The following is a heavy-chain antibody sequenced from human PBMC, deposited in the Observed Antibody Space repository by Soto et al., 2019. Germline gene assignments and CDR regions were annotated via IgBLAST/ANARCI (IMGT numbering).Heavy chain of an antibody. CDR3: ARVLRFLEWSPGYYGMDV. CDR2: IYYSGST. CDR1: GGSISSYY. J-gene: IGHJ6*02. D-gene: IGHD3-3*01. Sequence: SETLSLTCTVSGGSISSYYWSWIRQPPGKGLEWIGYIYYSGSTNYNPSLKSRVTISVDTSKNQFSLKLSSVTAADTAVYYCARVLRFLEWSPGYYGMDVWGQGTTVTVSS. V-gene: IGHV4-59*01.